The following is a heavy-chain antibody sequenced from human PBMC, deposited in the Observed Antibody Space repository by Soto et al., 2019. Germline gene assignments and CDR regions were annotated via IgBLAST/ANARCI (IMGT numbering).Heavy chain of an antibody. CDR2: ISSSGGTI. J-gene: IGHJ5*02. Sequence: GGSLRLSCAASGFGFSYYYMSWIRQAPGKGLEWVSYISSSGGTIYHADSVKGRFTISRDNTKNSLYLQMNSLRAEDTAVYYCARESSSTSANWFDPWGQGTLVTVSS. CDR3: ARESSSTSANWFDP. D-gene: IGHD2-2*01. V-gene: IGHV3-11*01. CDR1: GFGFSYYY.